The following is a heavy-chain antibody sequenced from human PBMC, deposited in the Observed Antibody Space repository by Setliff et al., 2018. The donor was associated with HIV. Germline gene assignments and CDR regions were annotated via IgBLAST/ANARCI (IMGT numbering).Heavy chain of an antibody. CDR3: VRDGGSGTPFDY. CDR2: INAGNGNT. D-gene: IGHD3-16*01. J-gene: IGHJ4*02. CDR1: GYTFTSYA. Sequence: ASVKVSCKASGYTFTSYAMHWVRQAPGQRLEWMGWINAGNGNTKYSQKFQGRVTITRDTSASTAYMEMHSLRAEDTAVYYCVRDGGSGTPFDYWGQGTPVTVSS. V-gene: IGHV1-3*01.